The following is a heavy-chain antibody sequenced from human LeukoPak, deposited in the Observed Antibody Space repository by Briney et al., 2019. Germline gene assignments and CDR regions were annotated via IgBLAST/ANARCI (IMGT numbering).Heavy chain of an antibody. J-gene: IGHJ4*02. CDR1: EFMSKTYS. CDR2: ISNGGTYK. V-gene: IGHV3-21*04. CDR3: ARDRGDGYNGDYFDY. D-gene: IGHD5-24*01. Sequence: GGSLRLSCAASEFMSKTYSMNWVRQAPGKGLEWVSSISNGGTYKYYADSVKGRFTISRDNSKNTLYLQMNSLRAEDTAVYYCARDRGDGYNGDYFDYWGQGTLVTVSS.